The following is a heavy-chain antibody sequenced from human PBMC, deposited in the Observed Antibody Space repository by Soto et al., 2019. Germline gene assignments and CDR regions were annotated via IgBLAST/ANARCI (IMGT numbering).Heavy chain of an antibody. V-gene: IGHV1-69*13. D-gene: IGHD3-10*01. CDR2: IIPIFGTA. Sequence: ASVKVSCKASGGTFSSYAISWVRQAPGQGLEWMGGIIPIFGTANYAQKFQGRVTITADESMSTAYMELSSLRSEDTAVYYCARVTLVRGVTPQGMDVWGQGTTGTGSS. CDR3: ARVTLVRGVTPQGMDV. J-gene: IGHJ6*02. CDR1: GGTFSSYA.